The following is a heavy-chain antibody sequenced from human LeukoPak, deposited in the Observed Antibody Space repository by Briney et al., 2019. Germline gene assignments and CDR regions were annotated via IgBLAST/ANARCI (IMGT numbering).Heavy chain of an antibody. J-gene: IGHJ4*02. CDR2: ISGSGSST. CDR1: GFTFSSYA. D-gene: IGHD3-10*01. Sequence: GGSLRLSCAASGFTFSSYAMSWVRQAPGKGLEWVSTISGSGSSTYYADSVKGRFTISRDNSKKTLYLQMNSLRAEDTAVYYCAKDGDYYGSGSSDYWGQGTLVTVSS. V-gene: IGHV3-23*01. CDR3: AKDGDYYGSGSSDY.